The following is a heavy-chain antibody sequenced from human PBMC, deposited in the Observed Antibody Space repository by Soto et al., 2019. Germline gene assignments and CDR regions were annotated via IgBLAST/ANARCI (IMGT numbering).Heavy chain of an antibody. CDR1: GFTFRSYA. Sequence: GGSLRLSCVASGFTFRSYAMHWVRQAPGKGLDWVALISSDGSNEYYAESVKGRFSLSRDNSKNTLYLEIKSLRVEDTAVYYCTAPGDTGVLYYFDYWGQGTLVTVSS. D-gene: IGHD5-18*01. J-gene: IGHJ4*02. V-gene: IGHV3-30-3*01. CDR2: ISSDGSNE. CDR3: TAPGDTGVLYYFDY.